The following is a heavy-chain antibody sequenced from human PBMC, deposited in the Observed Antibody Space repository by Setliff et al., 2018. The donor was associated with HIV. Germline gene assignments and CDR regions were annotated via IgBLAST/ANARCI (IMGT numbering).Heavy chain of an antibody. CDR3: ARVGHSSSYHYYGMDV. CDR2: IIPMFGTG. V-gene: IGHV1-69*05. D-gene: IGHD6-13*01. Sequence: SVKVSCKTSGGTFSSYGISWVRQAPGQGLEWMGGIIPMFGTGFYAQKFQGRVTITTDESRGTAYMELSSLSSEDTAVFYCARVGHSSSYHYYGMDVWGQGTTVTVSS. J-gene: IGHJ6*02. CDR1: GGTFSSYG.